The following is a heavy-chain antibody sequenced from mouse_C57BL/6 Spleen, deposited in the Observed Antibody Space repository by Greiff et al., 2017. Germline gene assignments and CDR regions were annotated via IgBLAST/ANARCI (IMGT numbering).Heavy chain of an antibody. Sequence: VQLQQSGAELAKPGASVKLSCKASGYTFTSYCLHWVKQRPGPGLEWIGYLYPSSGYTKSNQKFTDKSTLTAEKSSSTADMELSSLTYEDYAVYYCARRDEYYAGTRDWGQGTLVTVSA. D-gene: IGHD1-1*01. CDR3: ARRDEYYAGTRD. CDR1: GYTFTSYC. V-gene: IGHV1-7*01. CDR2: LYPSSGYT. J-gene: IGHJ3*01.